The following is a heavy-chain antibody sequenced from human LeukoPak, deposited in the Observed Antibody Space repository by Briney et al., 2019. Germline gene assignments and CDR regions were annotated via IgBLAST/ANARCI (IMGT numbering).Heavy chain of an antibody. D-gene: IGHD2-15*01. CDR3: ARVEVVVVAATLYYYYYYMDV. CDR2: INHSGST. CDR1: GGSFSGYY. V-gene: IGHV4-34*01. J-gene: IGHJ6*03. Sequence: SETLSLTCAVYGGSFSGYYWSWIRQPPGKGLEWIGEINHSGSTNYNPPLKSRVTISVDTSKNQFSLKLSSVTAADTAVYYCARVEVVVVAATLYYYYYYMDVWGKGTTVTVSS.